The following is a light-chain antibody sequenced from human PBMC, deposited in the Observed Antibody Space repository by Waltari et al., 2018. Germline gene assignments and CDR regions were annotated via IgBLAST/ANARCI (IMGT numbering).Light chain of an antibody. V-gene: IGLV3-27*01. CDR2: KDS. CDR3: YSATDNRLL. Sequence: SYELTQPSSASVSQGPTAEITCSGAVLAKGIVRWFMQRPGQAPVLIIYKDSERPSGVPERFSGSRSGTTVTLTISGAQVEDEADYYCYSATDNRLLFGGGTKLTVL. CDR1: VLAKGI. J-gene: IGLJ2*01.